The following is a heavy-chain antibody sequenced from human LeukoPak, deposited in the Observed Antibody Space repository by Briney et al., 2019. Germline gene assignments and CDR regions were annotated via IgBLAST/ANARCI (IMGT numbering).Heavy chain of an antibody. J-gene: IGHJ2*01. Sequence: SETLSLTCTVSGGSISSSSYYWGWIRQPPGKGLEWIGSIYYSGSTYYNPSLKSRVTISVDTSKNQFSLRLSSVTAADTAVYFCARVYYGRTYDYWYFDLWGRGTLVTVSS. D-gene: IGHD3-10*01. CDR3: ARVYYGRTYDYWYFDL. V-gene: IGHV4-39*07. CDR1: GGSISSSSYY. CDR2: IYYSGST.